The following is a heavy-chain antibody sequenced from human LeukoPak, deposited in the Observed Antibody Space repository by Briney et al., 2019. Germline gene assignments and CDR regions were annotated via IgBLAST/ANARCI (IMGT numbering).Heavy chain of an antibody. CDR1: DYTFTSYD. J-gene: IGHJ4*02. Sequence: ASVKVSCKASDYTFTSYDITWLRQAPGQGLEWMGWINPYNGDTNYAQKFQGRVTMTTDTSTSTAYMELRSLRSDDTAVYYCARDLGGGYTEGPCDYWGQGTLVTASS. D-gene: IGHD3-16*01. CDR2: INPYNGDT. CDR3: ARDLGGGYTEGPCDY. V-gene: IGHV1-18*01.